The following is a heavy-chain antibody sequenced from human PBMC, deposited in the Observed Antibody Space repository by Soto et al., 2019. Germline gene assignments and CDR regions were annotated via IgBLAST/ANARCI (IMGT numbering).Heavy chain of an antibody. V-gene: IGHV4-4*07. CDR2: IYNNGDT. CDR3: GREGAYFAIDY. CDR1: KGANNTYY. Sequence: SETLYLTCTVSKGANNTYYSAPPRQPAGMGLERIGRIYNNGDTSCSPSLKSRVSMSVDKTKNQFSLRLSAVTAADTAVYYCGREGAYFAIDYWGQGILVTVSS. D-gene: IGHD1-26*01. J-gene: IGHJ4*02.